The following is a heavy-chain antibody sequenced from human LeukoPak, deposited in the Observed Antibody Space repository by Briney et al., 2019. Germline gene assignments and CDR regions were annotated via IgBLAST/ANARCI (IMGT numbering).Heavy chain of an antibody. J-gene: IGHJ5*02. Sequence: PSETLSLTCTVSGGSISSYYWSWIRQHAGKGLECIGRIYTSGSTNYNPSLKSRVTMSVDTSKNQFSLKLSSVTAADTAVYYCARASGGYFNNWFDPWGQGTLVTVSS. V-gene: IGHV4-4*07. CDR3: ARASGGYFNNWFDP. CDR2: IYTSGST. CDR1: GGSISSYY. D-gene: IGHD3-22*01.